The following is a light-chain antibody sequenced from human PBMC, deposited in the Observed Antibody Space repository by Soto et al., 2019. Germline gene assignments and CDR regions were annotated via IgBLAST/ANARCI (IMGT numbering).Light chain of an antibody. V-gene: IGKV1-9*01. CDR3: QQLNSYPVT. Sequence: IQLTQSPSSLSASVGDRVTNTCRASQGISSDLAWYQQKPGKAPKLLIYSASTLQNGVPSRFSGSGFGTDFTLTFCGLQPEDFATYYCQQLNSYPVTFGQGTRLESK. J-gene: IGKJ5*01. CDR1: QGISSD. CDR2: SAS.